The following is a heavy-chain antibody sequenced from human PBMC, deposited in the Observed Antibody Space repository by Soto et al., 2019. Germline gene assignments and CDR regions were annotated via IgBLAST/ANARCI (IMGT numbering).Heavy chain of an antibody. Sequence: QVQLQESGPGLVKPSQTLALTCTVSGGSISSGDYYWSWIRQPPGKGLEWIGYIYYRGSTYYKPSLRSRVTITVDTSKNQFYLKLTSVTAADTAVYYCARGSYDSSGYYSSFFDYWGQGTRVTVSS. CDR1: GGSISSGDYY. V-gene: IGHV4-30-4*01. CDR2: IYYRGST. D-gene: IGHD3-22*01. J-gene: IGHJ4*02. CDR3: ARGSYDSSGYYSSFFDY.